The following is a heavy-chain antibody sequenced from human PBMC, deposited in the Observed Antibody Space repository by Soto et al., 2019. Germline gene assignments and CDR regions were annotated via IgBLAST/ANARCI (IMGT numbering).Heavy chain of an antibody. V-gene: IGHV4-59*01. CDR1: GGSISSYY. Sequence: SETLSLTCTVSGGSISSYYWSWIRQPPGKGLEWIGYIYYSGSTNYNPSLKSRVTISVDTSKNQFSLKLSSVTAADTAVYYCARGGDIAVVPAAIPWFDPWGQGTLVTVSS. CDR3: ARGGDIAVVPAAIPWFDP. D-gene: IGHD2-2*01. CDR2: IYYSGST. J-gene: IGHJ5*02.